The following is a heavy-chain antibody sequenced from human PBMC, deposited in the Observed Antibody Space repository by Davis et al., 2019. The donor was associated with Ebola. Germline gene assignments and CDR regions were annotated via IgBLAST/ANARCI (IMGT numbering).Heavy chain of an antibody. CDR1: GFTFSDYY. V-gene: IGHV3-11*01. CDR3: AKGYYYDSFDY. J-gene: IGHJ4*02. CDR2: ISSSGSTI. D-gene: IGHD3-22*01. Sequence: GESLKISCAASGFTFSDYYMSWIRQAPGKGLEWVSYISSSGSTIYYADSVKGRFTISRDNSKNTLYLQMNSLRAEDTAVYYCAKGYYYDSFDYWGQGTLVTVSS.